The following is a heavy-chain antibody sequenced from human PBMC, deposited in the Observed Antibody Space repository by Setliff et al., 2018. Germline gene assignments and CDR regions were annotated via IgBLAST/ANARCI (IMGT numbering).Heavy chain of an antibody. CDR2: IYYSGST. Sequence: NPSETLSLTCTVSGGSISDYGASISGYYWSWIRQPPGKGLEWIGYIYYSGSTNYNPSLKSRVTISVDTSKDHFSLKLTSVTAADTAIYYCARVTRSASGTYYLLDYWGQGTLVTVSS. J-gene: IGHJ4*02. CDR3: ARVTRSASGTYYLLDY. V-gene: IGHV4-61*03. CDR1: GGSISDYGASISGYY. D-gene: IGHD3-10*01.